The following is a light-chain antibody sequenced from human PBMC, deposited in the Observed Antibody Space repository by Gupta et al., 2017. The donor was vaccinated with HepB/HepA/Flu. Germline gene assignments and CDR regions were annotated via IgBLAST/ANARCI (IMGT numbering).Light chain of an antibody. J-gene: IGKJ1*01. CDR1: QSVSSSSF. CDR3: HDHCRSPT. Sequence: MVLTQSPGTLSLSPGERATLSCGASQSVSSSSFLGWYQQNPGLAPSLIIYGASNSATGTTDGFSGSGEAKDFTLTSSRRESEDCDVYYKHDHCRSPTFGQGTKVEIK. CDR2: GAS. V-gene: IGKV3-20*01.